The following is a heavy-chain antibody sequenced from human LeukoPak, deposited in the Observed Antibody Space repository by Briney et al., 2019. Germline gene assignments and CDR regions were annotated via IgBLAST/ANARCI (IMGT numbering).Heavy chain of an antibody. CDR1: GFTFSSYS. D-gene: IGHD3-22*01. V-gene: IGHV3-21*01. Sequence: GGSLRLSCAASGFTFSSYSMNWVRQAPGKGLEWVSSISSSSSYIYYADSVKGRFTISRDNAKNSLYLQMNSLRAEDTAVYYCVRERTNYYDSSGYLDYWGQGTLVTVSS. CDR3: VRERTNYYDSSGYLDY. J-gene: IGHJ4*02. CDR2: ISSSSSYI.